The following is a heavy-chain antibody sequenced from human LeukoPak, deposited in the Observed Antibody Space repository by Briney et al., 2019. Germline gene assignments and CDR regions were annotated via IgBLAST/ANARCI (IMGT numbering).Heavy chain of an antibody. CDR3: AKDVELRPGIAAAGTPPFDY. D-gene: IGHD6-13*01. CDR1: GFTLSDYY. V-gene: IGHV3-23*01. Sequence: GGSLRLSCAASGFTLSDYYMSWIRQAPGKGLEWVSAISGSGGSTYYADSVKGRFTISRDNSKNTLYLQMNSLRAEDTAVYYCAKDVELRPGIAAAGTPPFDYWGQGTLVTVPS. CDR2: ISGSGGST. J-gene: IGHJ4*02.